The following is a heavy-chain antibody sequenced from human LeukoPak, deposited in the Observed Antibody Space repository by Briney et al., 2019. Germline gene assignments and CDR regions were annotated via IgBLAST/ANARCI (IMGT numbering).Heavy chain of an antibody. CDR3: ARRYYDTSGYSATVFDS. J-gene: IGHJ4*02. D-gene: IGHD3-22*01. V-gene: IGHV4-59*08. Sequence: PSETLSLTCTVFGDSISSRYWNWIRQSPGKGLEWIGNMYSSGSTKDNPSLKSRVTISVDTSNNQFSLKLSSVTAADTAFYYCARRYYDTSGYSATVFDSWGQGTLATVSS. CDR1: GDSISSRY. CDR2: MYSSGST.